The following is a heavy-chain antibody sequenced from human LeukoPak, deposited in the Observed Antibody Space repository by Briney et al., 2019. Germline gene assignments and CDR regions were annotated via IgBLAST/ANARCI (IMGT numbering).Heavy chain of an antibody. J-gene: IGHJ4*02. CDR2: IWYDGSDK. D-gene: IGHD6-19*01. V-gene: IGHV3-33*01. CDR3: ARLWGAVSGYFDY. CDR1: GYSFSRHG. Sequence: GGSLRLSCAVSGYSFSRHGMHWVRQAPGKGLEWVAAIWYDGSDKYYADSVKGRFTISRDNSRNMLYLQMDSLRAEDTALYYCARLWGAVSGYFDYWGQGTLVTVSS.